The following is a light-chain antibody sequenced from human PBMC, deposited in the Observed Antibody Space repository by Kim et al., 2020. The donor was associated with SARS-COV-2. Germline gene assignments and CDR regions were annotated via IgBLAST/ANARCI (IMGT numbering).Light chain of an antibody. CDR3: QIWGTGMGE. CDR1: SGHSDYP. V-gene: IGLV4-69*01. CDR2: VNKNGSH. Sequence: ASVKLTCTQSSGHSDYPIAWHQQQPEKGPRYLMKVNKNGSHTKGDGIPDRFSGSSSGAERYLTISSLQSEDEAVYYCQIWGTGMGEFGGGTKLTVL. J-gene: IGLJ3*02.